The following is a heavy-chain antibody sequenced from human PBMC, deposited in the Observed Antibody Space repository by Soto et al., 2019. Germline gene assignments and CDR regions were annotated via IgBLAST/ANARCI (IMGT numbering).Heavy chain of an antibody. CDR2: ISAYNGNT. D-gene: IGHD5-18*01. V-gene: IGHV1-18*01. CDR3: ARGSVYSYGLHWFDP. J-gene: IGHJ5*02. Sequence: ASVKVSCKASGYTFTSYGISWVRQAPGQGLEWMGWISAYNGNTNYAQKLQGRVTMTTDTSTSTAYMELRSLRSDDTALYYCARGSVYSYGLHWFDPWGQGTLVTVSS. CDR1: GYTFTSYG.